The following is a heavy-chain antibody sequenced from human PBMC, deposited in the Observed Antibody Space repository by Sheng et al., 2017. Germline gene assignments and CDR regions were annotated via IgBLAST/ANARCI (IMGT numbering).Heavy chain of an antibody. CDR2: ISGSGGST. D-gene: IGHD1-26*01. Sequence: EVQLVESGGGLVQPGGSLRLSCAASGFTFSSYAMSWVRQAPGKGLEWVSAISGSGGSTYYADSVKGRFTISRDNSKNTLYLQMNSLRAEDTAVYYCAKGLGATRASAVHYFDYWGQGTLVTVSS. CDR1: GFTFSSYA. J-gene: IGHJ4*02. V-gene: IGHV3-23*04. CDR3: AKGLGATRASAVHYFDY.